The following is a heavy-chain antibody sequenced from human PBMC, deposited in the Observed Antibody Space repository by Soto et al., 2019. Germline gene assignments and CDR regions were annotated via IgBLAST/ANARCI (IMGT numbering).Heavy chain of an antibody. D-gene: IGHD6-13*01. J-gene: IGHJ4*02. CDR1: GYTFTGYY. CDR3: ARGGATWYVDY. V-gene: IGHV1-2*02. Sequence: ASVKVSCKASGYTFTGYYMHWVRQAPGQGLEWMGWINPNSGGTNYEQKFQGRVTMTRDTSISTAYMELSRLRSDDTAVYYCARGGATWYVDYWGQGTLVTVSS. CDR2: INPNSGGT.